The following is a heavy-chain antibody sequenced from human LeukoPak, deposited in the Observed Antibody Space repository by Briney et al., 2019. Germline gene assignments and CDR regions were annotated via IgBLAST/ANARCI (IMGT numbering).Heavy chain of an antibody. D-gene: IGHD5-18*01. CDR3: AREMATAMGYYFDY. Sequence: ASGKVSCKASVYTFTSYGISWVRQAPGQGLECMGWITAYNGNTNYAQKLQGRVTMTTDTCTSTAYMELRSLRSDDTAVYYCAREMATAMGYYFDYWGQGTLVTVSS. CDR2: ITAYNGNT. J-gene: IGHJ4*02. V-gene: IGHV1-18*01. CDR1: VYTFTSYG.